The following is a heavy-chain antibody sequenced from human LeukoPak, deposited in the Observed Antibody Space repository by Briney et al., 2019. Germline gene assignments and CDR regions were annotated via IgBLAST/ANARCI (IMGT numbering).Heavy chain of an antibody. CDR2: ISYDGSYK. V-gene: IGHV3-30*03. CDR3: AGRYCSGGICYYY. J-gene: IGHJ4*02. Sequence: GRSLRLSCAASGFTFSSYGMHWVRQAPGKGLEWVAIISYDGSYKYYADAVKGRFTISRENSKNTLSLQMNSLRAEDTAVYYCAGRYCSGGICYYYWGQGTLVTVSS. D-gene: IGHD2-15*01. CDR1: GFTFSSYG.